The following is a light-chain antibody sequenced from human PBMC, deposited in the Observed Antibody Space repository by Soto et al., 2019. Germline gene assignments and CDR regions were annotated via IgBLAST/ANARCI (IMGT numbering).Light chain of an antibody. V-gene: IGKV3-20*01. CDR3: QQYGSSLPWT. J-gene: IGKJ1*01. CDR1: QSVSSSY. CDR2: GAS. Sequence: EIVLTQSPGTLSLSPGERATLSCRASQSVSSSYLAWYQQKPGQAPRLLIYGASSRATGIPDRFSGSGSGTDFTLTISRLEPEDFAVYHCQQYGSSLPWTFGQGTKVEIK.